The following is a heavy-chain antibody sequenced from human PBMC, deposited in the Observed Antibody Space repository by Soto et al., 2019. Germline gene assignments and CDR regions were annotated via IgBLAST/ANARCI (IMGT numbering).Heavy chain of an antibody. J-gene: IGHJ6*02. V-gene: IGHV3-30-3*01. Sequence: QVQLVESGGGVVQPGRSLRLSCAASGFTFSSYAMHWVRQAPGKGLEWVAVISYDGSNKYYADSVKGRFTISRDNSKNTLYLQMNCLGAEDRDVYYCARLRKGRDYSFGMDVWGQGTTVNFSS. CDR1: GFTFSSYA. CDR3: ARLRKGRDYSFGMDV. CDR2: ISYDGSNK.